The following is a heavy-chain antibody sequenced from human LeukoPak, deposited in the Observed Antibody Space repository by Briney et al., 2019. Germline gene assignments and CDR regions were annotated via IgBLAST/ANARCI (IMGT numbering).Heavy chain of an antibody. Sequence: GGSLRLSCAASGFTFTNYAMSWVRQAPGKGLEWVSVFTSSGGSTYYADSVRGLFTISRDNSKNTLYLQMNSLRAEDSAVYYCAKDRSGWYYFDYWGQGTLVTVSS. CDR2: FTSSGGST. J-gene: IGHJ4*02. CDR3: AKDRSGWYYFDY. D-gene: IGHD6-19*01. CDR1: GFTFTNYA. V-gene: IGHV3-23*01.